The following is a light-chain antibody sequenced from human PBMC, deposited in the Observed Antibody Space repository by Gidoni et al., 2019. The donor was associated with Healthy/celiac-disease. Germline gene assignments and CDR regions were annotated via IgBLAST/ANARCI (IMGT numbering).Light chain of an antibody. Sequence: AIQLTQPPSSLSASAGDRVTSTCWASQGISSPLAWYQQKPGKAPNLLIYHASSLESGVPSRFSGSGSGTDFTLTISSLQPEDFATYYCQQFNSYPITYGQGTRLEIK. CDR1: QGISSP. CDR3: QQFNSYPIT. V-gene: IGKV1-13*02. J-gene: IGKJ5*01. CDR2: HAS.